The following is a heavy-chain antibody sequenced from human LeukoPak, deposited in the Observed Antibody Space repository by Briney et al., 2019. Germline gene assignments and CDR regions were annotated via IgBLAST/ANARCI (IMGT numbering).Heavy chain of an antibody. V-gene: IGHV3-53*01. J-gene: IGHJ4*02. CDR1: GFTVSSNS. CDR3: ARRAGAYSHPYDY. Sequence: GVSLRLSCTVSGFTVSSNSMSWVRQAPGKGLEWVSFIYSDNTHYSNSVKGRFTISRDNSKNTLYLQMNSLRAEDTAVYYCARRAGAYSHPYDYWGQGTLVTVSS. CDR2: IYSDNT. D-gene: IGHD4/OR15-4a*01.